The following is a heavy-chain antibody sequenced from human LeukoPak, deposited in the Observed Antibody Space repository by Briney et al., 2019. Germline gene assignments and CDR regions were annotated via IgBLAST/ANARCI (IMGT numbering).Heavy chain of an antibody. CDR1: GFTFSSYG. D-gene: IGHD2-2*01. J-gene: IGHJ4*02. CDR2: ISYDGTNK. CDR3: AKDQEYCSSTSCYDSSGYYNY. V-gene: IGHV3-30*18. Sequence: GRSLRLSCAASGFTFSSYGMHWVRQAPGKGLEWVAVISYDGTNKYYADSVKGRFTISRDNSKNTLYLQMNSLRAEDTAVYYCAKDQEYCSSTSCYDSSGYYNYWGQGTLVTVSS.